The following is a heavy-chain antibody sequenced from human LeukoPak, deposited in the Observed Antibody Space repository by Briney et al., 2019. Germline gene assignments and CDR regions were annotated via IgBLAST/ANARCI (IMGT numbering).Heavy chain of an antibody. CDR2: LVYDARS. D-gene: IGHD6-19*01. J-gene: IGHJ4*02. CDR1: GFPFSSYG. V-gene: IGHV3-33*01. Sequence: PGGSLRLSCAASGFPFSSYGMHWVRQAPGKGLEWVARLVYDARSDYGNSVKGRFSISRDDSKNTLLLDMSNLRVEDTALYYCTRDLSAAFDFWGQGVLVTVSS. CDR3: TRDLSAAFDF.